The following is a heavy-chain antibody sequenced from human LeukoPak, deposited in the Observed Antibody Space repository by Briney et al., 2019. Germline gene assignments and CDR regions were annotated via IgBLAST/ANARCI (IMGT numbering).Heavy chain of an antibody. V-gene: IGHV3-23*01. Sequence: GGSLRLSCAASGFTFSSLSMNWVRQAPGKGLEWVSTLGPSGSTTTYADSVRGRFTISRDNSKNTLYLQMNSLRVEDTAVYYCAKKGYDHSGTYSYYLDSWGQGTLVTVSS. CDR3: AKKGYDHSGTYSYYLDS. CDR2: LGPSGSTT. D-gene: IGHD3-10*01. J-gene: IGHJ4*02. CDR1: GFTFSSLS.